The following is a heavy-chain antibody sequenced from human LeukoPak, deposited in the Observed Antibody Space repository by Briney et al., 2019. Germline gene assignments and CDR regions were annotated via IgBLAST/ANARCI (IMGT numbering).Heavy chain of an antibody. Sequence: PSETLSLTCTVSGGSISSYYWSWIRQPPGKGLEWIGYIYYSGSTNYNPSLKSRATISVDTSKNQFSLRLSSVTAADTAVYYCARGVYIAAAQYGYWGQGTLVTVSS. D-gene: IGHD6-13*01. CDR3: ARGVYIAAAQYGY. V-gene: IGHV4-59*01. CDR2: IYYSGST. CDR1: GGSISSYY. J-gene: IGHJ4*02.